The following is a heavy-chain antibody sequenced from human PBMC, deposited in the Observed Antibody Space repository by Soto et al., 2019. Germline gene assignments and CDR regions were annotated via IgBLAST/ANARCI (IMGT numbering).Heavy chain of an antibody. D-gene: IGHD2-15*01. CDR1: GYTFTSYA. J-gene: IGHJ4*02. V-gene: IGHV1-3*01. CDR2: INSGNGNT. Sequence: QVQLVQSGAEVKKPGASVTVSCKASGYTFTSYAMHWVRQAPGQRLEWMGWINSGNGNTKYSQKFQGRVTITRDTSASTSYMELSRLRSEDTAVYYCAGGLGCSGGSCYPPNYCGQGTLVTVSS. CDR3: AGGLGCSGGSCYPPNY.